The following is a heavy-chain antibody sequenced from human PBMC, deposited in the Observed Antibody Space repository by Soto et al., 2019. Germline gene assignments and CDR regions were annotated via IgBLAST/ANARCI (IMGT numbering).Heavy chain of an antibody. CDR3: AIDAFLYSRGAYYDH. V-gene: IGHV3-30-3*01. CDR1: GFTFRTYA. Sequence: QVRLVESGGGAVQPGDSLRLSCDASGFTFRTYALHWVRQAPGKGLEWVAFISYTGANQYYADSVKGRFTVSRDNSKNIASLQMTSLKPEDSAVYYCAIDAFLYSRGAYYDHWGQGTLVTVSS. D-gene: IGHD3-10*01. J-gene: IGHJ4*02. CDR2: ISYTGANQ.